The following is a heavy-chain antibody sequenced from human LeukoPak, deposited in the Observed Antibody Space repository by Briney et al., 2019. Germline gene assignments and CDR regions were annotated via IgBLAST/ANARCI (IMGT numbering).Heavy chain of an antibody. D-gene: IGHD3-10*01. CDR1: GYTFINHY. Sequence: GASVKVSCKASGYTFINHYIHWVRQAPGQGLEWMGWINANSGDTNYAQKFQGRVTMTTDTSMSTAYMEVSRLRSDDTAVYYCVRDRITIVRGVLNYFDPWGQGTLVTVSS. CDR2: INANSGDT. V-gene: IGHV1-2*02. J-gene: IGHJ5*02. CDR3: VRDRITIVRGVLNYFDP.